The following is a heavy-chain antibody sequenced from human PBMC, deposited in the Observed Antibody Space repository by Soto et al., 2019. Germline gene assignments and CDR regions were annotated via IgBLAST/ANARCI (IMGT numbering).Heavy chain of an antibody. J-gene: IGHJ4*02. CDR3: AKDADFGGNGGFAY. CDR2: ISGSGFST. CDR1: GFTFSSYA. Sequence: EVQLLESGGGLVQPGGSLRLSCVASGFTFSSYAMSWVRQAPGKGLEWVSTISGSGFSTYYADSVKGRFTISRDNSKNAQYLQMNSLRAEDTAVYYCAKDADFGGNGGFAYWGQGTLVTVSS. V-gene: IGHV3-23*01. D-gene: IGHD4-17*01.